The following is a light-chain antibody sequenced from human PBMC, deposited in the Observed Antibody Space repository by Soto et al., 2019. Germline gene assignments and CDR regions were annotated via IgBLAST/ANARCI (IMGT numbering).Light chain of an antibody. CDR3: DQFDNSGWT. V-gene: IGKV3-20*01. CDR2: GTS. Sequence: EMVLTQSPATLSLSPGERATLSCRASQSVSNINLALYQQKPGQAPSLVIYGTSIRAAGIPGRFGASGSGTDSNPTISGLEPEDAVVYYGDQFDNSGWTFGQGTKVEIK. CDR1: QSVSNIN. J-gene: IGKJ1*01.